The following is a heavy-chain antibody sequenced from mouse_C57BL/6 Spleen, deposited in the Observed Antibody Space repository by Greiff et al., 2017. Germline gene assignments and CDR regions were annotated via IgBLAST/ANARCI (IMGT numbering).Heavy chain of an antibody. Sequence: VQGVESGPGLVQPSQSLSITCTVSGFSLTSYGVHWVRQSPGKGLEWLGVIWSGGSTDYNAAFISRLSISKDNSKSQVFFKMNSLQADDTAIYYCARRGYYGIYYAMDYWGQGTSVTVSS. D-gene: IGHD2-3*01. CDR2: IWSGGST. CDR1: GFSLTSYG. CDR3: ARRGYYGIYYAMDY. V-gene: IGHV2-2*01. J-gene: IGHJ4*01.